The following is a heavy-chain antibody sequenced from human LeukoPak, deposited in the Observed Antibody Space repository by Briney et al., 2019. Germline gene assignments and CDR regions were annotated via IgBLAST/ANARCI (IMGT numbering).Heavy chain of an antibody. J-gene: IGHJ6*04. CDR2: INHSGST. CDR3: AISTVTALGMDV. D-gene: IGHD4-17*01. V-gene: IGHV4-34*01. Sequence: SETLSLTCAVYGGSFSGYYWSWIRQPPGKGLEWIGEINHSGSTNYNPSLKSRVTISVDTSKNQFSLKLSSVTAADTAAYYCAISTVTALGMDVWGKGTTVTVSS. CDR1: GGSFSGYY.